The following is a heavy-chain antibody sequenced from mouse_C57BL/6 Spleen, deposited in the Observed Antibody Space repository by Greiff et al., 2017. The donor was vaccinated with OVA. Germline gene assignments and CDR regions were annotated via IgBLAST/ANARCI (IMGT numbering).Heavy chain of an antibody. Sequence: QVQLKESGAELVRPGASVTLSCKASGYTFTDYEMHWVKQTPVHGLEWIGAIDPETGGTAYNQKFKGKAILTADKSSSTAYMELRSLTSEDSAVYYCTGPYYRAFDYWGQGTTLTVSS. CDR3: TGPYYRAFDY. V-gene: IGHV1-15*01. J-gene: IGHJ2*01. CDR1: GYTFTDYE. CDR2: IDPETGGT. D-gene: IGHD2-14*01.